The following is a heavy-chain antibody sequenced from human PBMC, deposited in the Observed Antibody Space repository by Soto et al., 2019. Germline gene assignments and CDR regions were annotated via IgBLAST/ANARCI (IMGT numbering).Heavy chain of an antibody. CDR1: GGPLSKYG. D-gene: IGHD2-15*01. Sequence: QVQLAQSGAEVKKPASSVRGSCKASGGPLSKYGSGWVRQAPGQRLEFLGGITPIVGTTTYVQKFQGRLTITADDSANTIYTELSRLITEDTAIYYFSLLEFNDDAVRDFWGHGTLVIVSS. CDR2: ITPIVGTT. CDR3: SLLEFNDDAVRDF. J-gene: IGHJ4*01. V-gene: IGHV1-69*01.